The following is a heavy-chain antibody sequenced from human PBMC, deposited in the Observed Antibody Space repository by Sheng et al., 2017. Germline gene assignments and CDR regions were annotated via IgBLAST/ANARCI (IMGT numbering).Heavy chain of an antibody. V-gene: IGHV4-39*07. CDR1: GVSISTTYYY. J-gene: IGHJ4*02. CDR2: IYSSGST. D-gene: IGHD3-22*01. Sequence: QLQLLESGPGLVTPSETLSLTCTVSGVSISTTYYYWGWIRQSPGKGLEYIGAIYSSGSTYYNPSLKSRVTISIDTSKNQFSLKLSSVTAADTAVYYCARDHYDSSGYDFDYWARERWSPSP. CDR3: ARDHYDSSGYDFDY.